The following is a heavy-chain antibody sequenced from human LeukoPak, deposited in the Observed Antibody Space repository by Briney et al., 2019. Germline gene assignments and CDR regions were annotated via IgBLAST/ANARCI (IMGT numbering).Heavy chain of an antibody. CDR1: GFTFSSYA. V-gene: IGHV3-30-3*01. CDR3: AREGGISSFDY. CDR2: ISYDGSNK. D-gene: IGHD3-3*02. Sequence: GRSLRLSCAASGFTFSSYAMHWVRQAPGKGLEWVAVISYDGSNKYYADSVKGRFTISRDNSKNTLYLQMNSLRAEDTAVYYCAREGGISSFDYWGQGTLVTVSS. J-gene: IGHJ4*02.